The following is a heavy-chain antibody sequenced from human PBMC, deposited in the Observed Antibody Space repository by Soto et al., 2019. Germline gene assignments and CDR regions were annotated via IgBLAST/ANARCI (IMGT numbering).Heavy chain of an antibody. J-gene: IGHJ6*02. CDR3: AREGQRCSSTSCPWDYYGMDV. V-gene: IGHV3-33*01. CDR2: IWYDGSNK. D-gene: IGHD2-2*01. Sequence: GGSLRLSCAASGFTFSSYGMHWVRQAPGKGLEWVAVIWYDGSNKYYADSVKGRFTISRDNSKNTLYLQMNSLRAEDTAVYYCAREGQRCSSTSCPWDYYGMDVWGQGTTVTVSS. CDR1: GFTFSSYG.